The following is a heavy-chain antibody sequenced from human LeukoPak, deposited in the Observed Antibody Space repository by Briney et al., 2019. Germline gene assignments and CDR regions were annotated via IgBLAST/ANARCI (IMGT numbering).Heavy chain of an antibody. CDR3: ASHIVTTTAVDY. D-gene: IGHD5-12*01. CDR2: INHSRST. V-gene: IGHV4-34*01. Sequence: SETLSFTCAVYGGSFSGYYWSWIRQPPGKGLEWSGEINHSRSTNYNPSLKSRVTISVATSKNQCSLKLSSVTAADTAVYYCASHIVTTTAVDYWGQGTLVTVSS. CDR1: GGSFSGYY. J-gene: IGHJ4*02.